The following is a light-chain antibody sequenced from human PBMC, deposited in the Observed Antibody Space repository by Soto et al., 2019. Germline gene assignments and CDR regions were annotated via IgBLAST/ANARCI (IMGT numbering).Light chain of an antibody. V-gene: IGLV2-14*03. J-gene: IGLJ1*01. CDR2: DVS. CDR1: SSDVGGYNY. CDR3: SSYTSLGTDYV. Sequence: QSALTQPASVSGSPGQSITISCTGTSSDVGGYNYVSWYQQHPGKAPKLMIYDVSDRPSGVSNRFSDSKSGNTASLTISGLQAEDEADYYCSSYTSLGTDYVFGTGTKRTVL.